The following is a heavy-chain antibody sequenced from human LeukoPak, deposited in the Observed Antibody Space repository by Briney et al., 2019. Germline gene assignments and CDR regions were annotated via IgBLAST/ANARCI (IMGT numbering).Heavy chain of an antibody. Sequence: GESLKISCKGSGYSFTKYWIAWVRQMRGKGLEWMGIIYPDDSDTRYSPSFQGQVTISVDNSISTAYVQWSSLKASDTAMYYCARYWDSGTYCDYWGQGTQVTVSS. D-gene: IGHD1-26*01. V-gene: IGHV5-51*01. CDR1: GYSFTKYW. CDR2: IYPDDSDT. J-gene: IGHJ4*02. CDR3: ARYWDSGTYCDY.